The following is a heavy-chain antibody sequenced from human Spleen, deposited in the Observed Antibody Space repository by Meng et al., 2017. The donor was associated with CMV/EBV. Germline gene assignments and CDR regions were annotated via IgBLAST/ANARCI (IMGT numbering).Heavy chain of an antibody. J-gene: IGHJ4*02. CDR2: INADGSDT. D-gene: IGHD6-19*01. V-gene: IGHV3-74*01. CDR1: GFTFSRNW. Sequence: GGSLRLSCAASGFTFSRNWMHWVRQAPGKGLVWVSRINADGSDTSYADSVKGRFTISRDNAKNSLYLQMNSLRAEDTALYYCARDSSGWYYFDYWGQGTLVTVSS. CDR3: ARDSSGWYYFDY.